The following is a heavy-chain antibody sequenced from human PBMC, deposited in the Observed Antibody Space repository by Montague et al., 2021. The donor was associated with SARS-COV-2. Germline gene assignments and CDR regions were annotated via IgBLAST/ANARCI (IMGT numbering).Heavy chain of an antibody. J-gene: IGHJ2*01. Sequence: TLSLTCTVSGGSVTSTTYYWSWFRQRPGRGLEWVGFIYASGSTAYSPSRENRLTMSIDTSKNQFSLRLTSATAADTAVYYCANGSGYPWGRGTRVAVSS. CDR2: IYASGST. CDR1: GGSVTSTTYY. CDR3: ANGSGYP. D-gene: IGHD5-24*01. V-gene: IGHV4-31*03.